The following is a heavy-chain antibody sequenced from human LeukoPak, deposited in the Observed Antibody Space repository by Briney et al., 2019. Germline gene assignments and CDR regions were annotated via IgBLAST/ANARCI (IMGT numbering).Heavy chain of an antibody. CDR2: MTPNSGNT. V-gene: IGHV1-8*01. CDR3: ARGPPYCSSTSCRKTKSYGMDV. D-gene: IGHD2-2*01. J-gene: IGHJ6*04. CDR1: GYTFTSYD. Sequence: ASVKVSCKASGYTFTSYDINWVRQAAGQGLEWMGWMTPNSGNTGYAQKFQGRVTMTRNTSISTAYMELSSLRSEDTAVYYCARGPPYCSSTSCRKTKSYGMDVWGKGTTVTVSS.